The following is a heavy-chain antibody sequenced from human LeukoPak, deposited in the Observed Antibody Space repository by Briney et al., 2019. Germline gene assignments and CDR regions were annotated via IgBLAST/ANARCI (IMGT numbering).Heavy chain of an antibody. CDR3: ARVKGSGCYEVDY. CDR1: GFTFSSYE. Sequence: GGSLRLSCAASGFTFSSYEMNWVRQAPGKGLEWVSYISSSGSTIYYADSVKGRFTISRDNAKNSLNLQMNSLRAEDTAVYYCARVKGSGCYEVDYWGQGTLVTVSS. J-gene: IGHJ4*02. V-gene: IGHV3-48*03. D-gene: IGHD6-19*01. CDR2: ISSSGSTI.